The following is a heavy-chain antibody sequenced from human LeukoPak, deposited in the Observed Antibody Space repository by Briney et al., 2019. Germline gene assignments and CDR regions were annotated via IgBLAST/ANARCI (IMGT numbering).Heavy chain of an antibody. V-gene: IGHV3-20*01. Sequence: GVLRLSCAASGFTFSSYAMSWVRQAPGKGLEWVSGINWNGGSTGYADSVKGRFTISRDNAKNSLYLQMNSLRAEDTALYHCARSGGYGEGVFSDYWGQGTLVTVSS. CDR1: GFTFSSYA. CDR2: INWNGGST. CDR3: ARSGGYGEGVFSDY. D-gene: IGHD5-12*01. J-gene: IGHJ4*02.